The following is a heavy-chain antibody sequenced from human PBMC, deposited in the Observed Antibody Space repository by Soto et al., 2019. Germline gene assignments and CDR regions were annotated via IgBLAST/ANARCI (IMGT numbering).Heavy chain of an antibody. D-gene: IGHD2-15*01. CDR3: ARDRCRGGSCYRTYAFDI. Sequence: QVQLVESGGGVVQPGKSLRLSCAASGFTFSMYNMHWVRQAPGKGLEWVAIISNDGRNEDYRDSVKGRFTISRDNSKNTLYLQMDSLRADDTAVYYCARDRCRGGSCYRTYAFDIWGQGTRVTVSS. CDR1: GFTFSMYN. V-gene: IGHV3-30*04. J-gene: IGHJ3*02. CDR2: ISNDGRNE.